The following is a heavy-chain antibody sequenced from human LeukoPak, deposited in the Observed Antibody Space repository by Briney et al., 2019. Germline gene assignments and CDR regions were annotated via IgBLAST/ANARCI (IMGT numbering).Heavy chain of an antibody. D-gene: IGHD6-19*01. J-gene: IGHJ4*02. Sequence: SETLSLTCTVSGGSISSGDYYWSWIRQPPGKGLEWIGYIYYSGSTYYNPSLKSRVTISVDASKNQFSLKLSSVTAADTAVYYCARYGYSSGWYGNFDYRGQGTLVTVSS. V-gene: IGHV4-30-4*01. CDR1: GGSISSGDYY. CDR3: ARYGYSSGWYGNFDY. CDR2: IYYSGST.